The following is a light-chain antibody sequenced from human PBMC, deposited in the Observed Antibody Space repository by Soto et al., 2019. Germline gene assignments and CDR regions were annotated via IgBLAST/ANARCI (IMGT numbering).Light chain of an antibody. J-gene: IGKJ1*01. CDR2: GVY. V-gene: IGKV3-20*01. Sequence: ESLLTQCLRPLSLSSGERARLSSRASKSGTSTRLAWYQQKPGQAPRLLIYGVYTRATGIPDRFSGSGSGTDFTPTISRLEPEDFAVYYCQQYGISPRTFGQGTKVDIK. CDR1: KSGTSTR. CDR3: QQYGISPRT.